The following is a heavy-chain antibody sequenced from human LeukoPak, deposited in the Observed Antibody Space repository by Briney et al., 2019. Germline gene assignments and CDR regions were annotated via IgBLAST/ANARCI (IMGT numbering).Heavy chain of an antibody. CDR3: AKDNAYYYADY. V-gene: IGHV3-23*01. CDR1: GFTFSSFS. Sequence: PGGSLRLSCAASGFTFSSFSMNWVRQAPGKGLEWVSTVSGSGASTYYADSVKGRFTISRDNSKNTLYQQMNSLRAEDTAVYYCAKDNAYYYADYWGQGTLVTVSS. J-gene: IGHJ4*02. CDR2: VSGSGAST. D-gene: IGHD3-10*01.